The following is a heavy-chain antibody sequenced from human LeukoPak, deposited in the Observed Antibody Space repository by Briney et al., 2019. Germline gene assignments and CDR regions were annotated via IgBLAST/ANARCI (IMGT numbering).Heavy chain of an antibody. J-gene: IGHJ4*02. D-gene: IGHD1-1*01. CDR2: IKEDRTAD. CDR1: GFSVRDFW. V-gene: IGHV3-7*01. CDR3: VRGGWELDY. Sequence: GGSLRLSCAASGFSVRDFWMAWVHQAPGKGLEWVAHIKEDRTADYYVDSVKGRFSISKDDGKNSLHLQMNSLRVEDTAVYYCVRGGWELDYWGQGTLVTASS.